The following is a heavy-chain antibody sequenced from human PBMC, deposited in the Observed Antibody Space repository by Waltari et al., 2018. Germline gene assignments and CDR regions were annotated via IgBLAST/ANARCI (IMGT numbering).Heavy chain of an antibody. CDR1: GFTFSDFS. Sequence: EVQLVESGGGLVQPGGSLRLFCAASGFTFSDFSMNWVRQAPGKGLEWVSYIYSTGSTIYYADSVKGRFTISRDNAQNSLYLQMNSLRADDTAVYYCARGYRKAFDIWGQGTMVTVSS. CDR3: ARGYRKAFDI. V-gene: IGHV3-48*04. CDR2: IYSTGSTI. J-gene: IGHJ3*02. D-gene: IGHD5-12*01.